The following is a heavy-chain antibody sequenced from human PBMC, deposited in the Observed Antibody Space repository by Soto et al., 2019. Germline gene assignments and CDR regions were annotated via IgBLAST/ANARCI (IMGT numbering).Heavy chain of an antibody. V-gene: IGHV3-74*01. Sequence: EVQLVESGGGLVQPGGSLRLSCAASGFTFSSYWMHWVRQAPGKGLVWVSRINSDGSSIRYADSVKGRFTISRDNAKNTLFLQMNSLRAEDTAVYYCVRDFSSSSWYYYYYGMDVWGQGTTVTVSS. CDR1: GFTFSSYW. CDR3: VRDFSSSSWYYYYYGMDV. D-gene: IGHD6-13*01. J-gene: IGHJ6*02. CDR2: INSDGSSI.